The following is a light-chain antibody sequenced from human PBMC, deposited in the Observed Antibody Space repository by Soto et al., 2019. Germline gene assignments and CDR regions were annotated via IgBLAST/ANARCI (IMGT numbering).Light chain of an antibody. J-gene: IGLJ3*02. V-gene: IGLV2-11*01. CDR2: DVA. CDR1: SSNVGGYNF. Sequence: QSALTQPRSVSGSPGQSVTISCTGTSSNVGGYNFVSWYQQHPGKAPKLIIYDVAKRPSGVPDRFSGSKSYNTASLTISGLQAEDEADYYCSSYAGTYTWVFGGGTNLTVL. CDR3: SSYAGTYTWV.